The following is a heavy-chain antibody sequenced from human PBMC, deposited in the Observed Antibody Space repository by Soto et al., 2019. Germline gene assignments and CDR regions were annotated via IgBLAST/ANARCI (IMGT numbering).Heavy chain of an antibody. CDR2: ISSSSSDI. Sequence: NPGGSLRLSCAASGFSFSSYSMNWVRQAAGKGLEGVSSISSSSSDIYYADSVKGRFTISRDNAKNSLYLQMNSLRAEDTAVYYCASSEVYYDFWSGYSNWFDPCDQRTRITASS. CDR3: ASSEVYYDFWSGYSNWFDP. J-gene: IGHJ5*02. CDR1: GFSFSSYS. V-gene: IGHV3-21*01. D-gene: IGHD3-3*01.